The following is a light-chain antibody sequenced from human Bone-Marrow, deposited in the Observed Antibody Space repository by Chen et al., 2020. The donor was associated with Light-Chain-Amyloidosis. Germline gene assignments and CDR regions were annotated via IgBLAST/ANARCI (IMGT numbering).Light chain of an antibody. J-gene: IGLJ3*02. CDR1: SGRIDTNF. CDR2: EDN. CDR3: QSYERANWV. Sequence: NLILTQPHSESESPVNTVPISCAASSGRIDTNFVQVCQQRPGSVPTIVIFEDNQRPSGVPARFSGSIDSSSNSASITISDRRAEDEADYYCQSYERANWVFGGGTKLTVL. V-gene: IGLV6-57*02.